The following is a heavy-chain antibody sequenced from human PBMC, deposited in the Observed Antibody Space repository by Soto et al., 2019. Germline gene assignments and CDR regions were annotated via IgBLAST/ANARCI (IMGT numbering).Heavy chain of an antibody. CDR1: GFTFSSYE. V-gene: IGHV3-48*03. CDR2: ISSSGSTI. Sequence: GGSLRLSCAASGFTFSSYEMNWVRQAPGKGLEWVSYISSSGSTIYYADSVKGRFTISRDNAKNSLYLQMNSLRAEDTAVYYCARVSGSDSSGYYSLDYWGQGTLVTVYS. D-gene: IGHD3-22*01. J-gene: IGHJ4*02. CDR3: ARVSGSDSSGYYSLDY.